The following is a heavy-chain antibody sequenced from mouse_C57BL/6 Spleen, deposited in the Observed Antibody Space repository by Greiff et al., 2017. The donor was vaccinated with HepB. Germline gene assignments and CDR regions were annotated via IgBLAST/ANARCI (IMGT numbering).Heavy chain of an antibody. V-gene: IGHV1-55*01. J-gene: IGHJ2*01. Sequence: QVQLQQPGAELVKPGASVKMSCKASGYTFTSYWITWVKQRPGQGLEWIGDIYPGSGSTNYTEKFKSKATLTVDTSSSTAYMQLSSLTSEDSAVYCCAREGGIYYYGSSYVNWGQSTTLTVSS. CDR3: AREGGIYYYGSSYVN. CDR2: IYPGSGST. CDR1: GYTFTSYW. D-gene: IGHD1-1*01.